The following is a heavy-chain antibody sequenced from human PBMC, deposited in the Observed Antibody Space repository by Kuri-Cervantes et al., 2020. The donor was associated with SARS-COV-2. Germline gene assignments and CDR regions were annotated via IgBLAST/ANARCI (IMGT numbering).Heavy chain of an antibody. CDR3: ARGRIVGARGYYYYMDV. J-gene: IGHJ6*03. Sequence: SVEISCKASGGTFGSYASSWVRQAPGQGLEWMGGIIPIFGTANYAQKFQGRVTITTDESTSTAYMELSSLRSEDTAVYYCARGRIVGARGYYYYMDVWGKGTTVTVSS. V-gene: IGHV1-69*05. CDR1: GGTFGSYA. D-gene: IGHD1-26*01. CDR2: IIPIFGTA.